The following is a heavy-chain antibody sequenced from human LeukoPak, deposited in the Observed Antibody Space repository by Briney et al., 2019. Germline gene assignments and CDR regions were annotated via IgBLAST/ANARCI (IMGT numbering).Heavy chain of an antibody. CDR3: AKGQIGGGSCFPFDY. CDR2: IKQDGSET. CDR1: RFTLSNYW. D-gene: IGHD2-15*01. V-gene: IGHV3-7*03. J-gene: IGHJ4*02. Sequence: GGSLRLSCAASRFTLSNYWMSWVGQAPGKGLEWLANIKQDGSETYYVDSVKGRFTISRDNSKNTLYLQMNSLRAEDTAVYYCAKGQIGGGSCFPFDYWGQGTLVTVSS.